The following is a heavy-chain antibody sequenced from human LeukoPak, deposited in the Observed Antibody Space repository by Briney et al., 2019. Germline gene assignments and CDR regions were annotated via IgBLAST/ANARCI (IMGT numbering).Heavy chain of an antibody. V-gene: IGHV3-23*01. Sequence: GGSLRLSCAASGFIFSNYGMNWVRQAPGKGLEWVAAISASGSATSYADSVRGRFTISRDNSKSTTYLQMNSLRAEDTAVYYCGKNRYSGSISPFDIWGQGTMVTVSS. J-gene: IGHJ3*02. CDR3: GKNRYSGSISPFDI. D-gene: IGHD1-26*01. CDR1: GFIFSNYG. CDR2: ISASGSAT.